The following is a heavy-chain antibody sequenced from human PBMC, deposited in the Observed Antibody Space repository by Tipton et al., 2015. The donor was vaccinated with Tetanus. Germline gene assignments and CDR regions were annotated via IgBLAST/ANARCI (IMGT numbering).Heavy chain of an antibody. CDR1: GGSVSSGSYY. CDR2: IYYSGST. J-gene: IGHJ5*02. Sequence: LRLSCTVSGGSVSSGSYYWSWIRQPPGKGLEWIGYIYYSGSTNYNPSLKSRVTISVDTSKNQFSLKLSSVTAADTAVYYCACNGPLLNWFDPWGQGTLVTVSS. V-gene: IGHV4-61*01. D-gene: IGHD2/OR15-2a*01. CDR3: ACNGPLLNWFDP.